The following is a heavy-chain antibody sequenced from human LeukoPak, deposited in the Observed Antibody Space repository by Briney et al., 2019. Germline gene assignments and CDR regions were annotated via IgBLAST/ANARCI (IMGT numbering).Heavy chain of an antibody. CDR1: GLILSNSA. D-gene: IGHD3-16*01. V-gene: IGHV3-23*01. Sequence: GGSLRLSCAASGLILSNSAMSWVRQAPGKGLEWVSMISGASGKSYSADSVKGRFTVSRDDSKNTLFLQMNSLRVDDTAVYYCATWGHVEYWGQGTQVTVSS. CDR2: ISGASGKS. J-gene: IGHJ4*02. CDR3: ATWGHVEY.